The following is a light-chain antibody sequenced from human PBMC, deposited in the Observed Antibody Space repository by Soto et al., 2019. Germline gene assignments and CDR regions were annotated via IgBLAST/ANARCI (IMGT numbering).Light chain of an antibody. Sequence: DIVMTQSPDSLAVSLGERATINCKSSSNIKNYLIWYQQKPGQPPNLIYWASTRESGVPDRFSVSGSGTDFTLTISSPQAEDVAVYYCQQYYSAPYAFGQGTKLEIK. CDR2: WAS. V-gene: IGKV4-1*01. J-gene: IGKJ2*01. CDR3: QQYYSAPYA. CDR1: SNIKNY.